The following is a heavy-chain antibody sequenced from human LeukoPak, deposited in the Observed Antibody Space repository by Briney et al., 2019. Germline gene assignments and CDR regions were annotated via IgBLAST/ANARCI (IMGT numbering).Heavy chain of an antibody. D-gene: IGHD3-9*01. CDR2: ISGSGGST. CDR1: GFTFSSYA. J-gene: IGHJ3*02. Sequence: GGSLRLSCAASGFTFSSYAMSWVRQAPGKGLEWVSAISGSGGSTYYADSVKGRFTISRDNSKNTLYLQMNSLRAEDTAVYYCAKTYDILTGYRENAFDIWGQGTMVTVSS. V-gene: IGHV3-23*01. CDR3: AKTYDILTGYRENAFDI.